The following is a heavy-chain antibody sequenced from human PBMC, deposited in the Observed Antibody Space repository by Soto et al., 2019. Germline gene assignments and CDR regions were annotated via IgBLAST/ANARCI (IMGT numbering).Heavy chain of an antibody. CDR1: GFTLSSYA. D-gene: IGHD6-19*01. CDR2: IGGLDEST. CDR3: AKDGTRNGPLSGWVDY. Sequence: EVQLSESGGGLVQPGGSLRLSCAASGFTLSSYAMSWVRQAPGKGLEWVSVIGGLDESTYYAASVNGRFTISRDNSKNTLYLQRNSLRAEDRAIYYCAKDGTRNGPLSGWVDYWGQGTLVTVSS. J-gene: IGHJ4*02. V-gene: IGHV3-23*01.